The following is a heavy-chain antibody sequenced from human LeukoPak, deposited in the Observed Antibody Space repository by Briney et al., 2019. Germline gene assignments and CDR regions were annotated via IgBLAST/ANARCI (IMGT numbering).Heavy chain of an antibody. CDR1: GFTFSTSA. V-gene: IGHV3-23*01. Sequence: GGSLRLSCAASGFTFSTSAMSWVRPAPGKGLEWVSAISSSGGSTYYADSVRGRFTISRDNSKNTLFLLMNSLRAEDTAVYSCAKDLPPGTVGFGYWGQGTLVTVSS. J-gene: IGHJ4*02. CDR3: AKDLPPGTVGFGY. CDR2: ISSSGGST. D-gene: IGHD1-7*01.